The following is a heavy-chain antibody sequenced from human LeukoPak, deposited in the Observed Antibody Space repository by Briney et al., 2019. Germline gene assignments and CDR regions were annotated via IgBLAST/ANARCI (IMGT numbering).Heavy chain of an antibody. CDR1: GYTFTTYY. Sequence: ASVKVSCKASGYTFTTYYIHWVRQAPGQGLEWMGMINPSDGATTYAQKFQGRGTVTRDMSTTTVYMDVRTLRSEDTAVYFSAREQRGGLSGNLGGLFASYHTYYYMDVWGRGTTVTVSS. CDR2: INPSDGAT. V-gene: IGHV1-46*01. J-gene: IGHJ6*03. CDR3: AREQRGGLSGNLGGLFASYHTYYYMDV. D-gene: IGHD1-26*01.